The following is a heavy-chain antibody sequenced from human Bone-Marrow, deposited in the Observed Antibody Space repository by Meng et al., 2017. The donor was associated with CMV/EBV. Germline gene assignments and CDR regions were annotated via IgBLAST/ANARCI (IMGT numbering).Heavy chain of an antibody. D-gene: IGHD3-10*01. Sequence: GYTFAGYYMHWVRQAPGQGLEWMGWINPNSGGTNYAQKFQGRVTMTRDTSISTAYMELSRLRSDDTAVYYCARDAHYYGSGSMDYDYWGQGTLVTVSS. J-gene: IGHJ4*02. CDR1: GYTFAGYY. CDR3: ARDAHYYGSGSMDYDY. V-gene: IGHV1-2*02. CDR2: INPNSGGT.